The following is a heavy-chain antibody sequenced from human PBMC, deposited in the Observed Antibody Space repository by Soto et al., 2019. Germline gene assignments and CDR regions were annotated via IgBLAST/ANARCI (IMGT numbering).Heavy chain of an antibody. CDR2: ISSSSRYT. Sequence: QVQLVESGGGLVKPGGSLRLSCAASGFTFSDYYMSWIRQAPGKGLEWVSYISSSSRYTNYADSVKGRFTISRDNAKNSPYMQMNSLRAKDTAEYYCARVLVPWPGAFNIWGQGTMVTVSS. D-gene: IGHD6-13*01. CDR1: GFTFSDYY. V-gene: IGHV3-11*06. CDR3: ARVLVPWPGAFNI. J-gene: IGHJ3*02.